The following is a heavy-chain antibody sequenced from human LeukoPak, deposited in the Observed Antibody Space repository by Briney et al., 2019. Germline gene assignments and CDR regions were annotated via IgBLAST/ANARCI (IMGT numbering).Heavy chain of an antibody. Sequence: GGSMRLSCSASGFTFSGHFMHWVRQAPGKGLEYVSSISVNGDKTLYAESVKGRFTISRDNSKNTLYLQLSSLRLEDTAIYYCLKDLTGTWSFDHWGQGTLLTVSS. V-gene: IGHV3-64D*06. CDR2: ISVNGDKT. D-gene: IGHD7-27*01. CDR3: LKDLTGTWSFDH. J-gene: IGHJ4*02. CDR1: GFTFSGHF.